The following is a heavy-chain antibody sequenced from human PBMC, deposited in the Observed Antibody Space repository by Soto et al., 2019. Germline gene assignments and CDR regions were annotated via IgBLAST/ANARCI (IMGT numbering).Heavy chain of an antibody. D-gene: IGHD3-3*01. CDR3: ARDPRRTIFGVNLDYGMDV. CDR1: GYTFTSYA. Sequence: ASVKVSCKASGYTFTSYAMHWVRQAPGQRLEWMGWINAGNGNTKYSQKFQGRVTITRDTSASTAYMELSSLRSEDTAVYYCARDPRRTIFGVNLDYGMDVWGHGTTATVSS. CDR2: INAGNGNT. J-gene: IGHJ6*02. V-gene: IGHV1-3*01.